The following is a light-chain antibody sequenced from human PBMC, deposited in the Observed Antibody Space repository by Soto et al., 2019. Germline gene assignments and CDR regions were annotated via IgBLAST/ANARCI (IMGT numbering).Light chain of an antibody. CDR2: DTS. CDR1: QGISTY. J-gene: IGKJ4*01. V-gene: IGKV1-33*01. Sequence: DIQMTQSPSSLSASVGDSVTITCQASQGISTYVNWYQQKAGKATKILIYDTSNLEPGVTSRFSGSRSGTHFTFTINSLQPEDFATYYCQQYADVPLTFGGGTKVDI. CDR3: QQYADVPLT.